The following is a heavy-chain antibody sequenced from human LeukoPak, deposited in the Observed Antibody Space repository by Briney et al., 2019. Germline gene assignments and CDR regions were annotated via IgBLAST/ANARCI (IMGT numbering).Heavy chain of an antibody. J-gene: IGHJ3*02. D-gene: IGHD2-15*01. V-gene: IGHV3-48*03. CDR2: ISSSGSTI. Sequence: QPGGSLRLSCAASGFTFSSYEMNWVRQAPGKGLEWVSYISSSGSTIYYADSVKGRFTISRDNAKNSLYLQMNSLRAEDTAVYYCARETSGYCSGGSCHTGDAFDIWGQGTMVTVSS. CDR1: GFTFSSYE. CDR3: ARETSGYCSGGSCHTGDAFDI.